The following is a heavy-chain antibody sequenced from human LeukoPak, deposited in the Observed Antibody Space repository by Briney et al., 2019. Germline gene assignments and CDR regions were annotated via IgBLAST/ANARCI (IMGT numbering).Heavy chain of an antibody. CDR3: ARDRGSSSWYFWFDP. V-gene: IGHV3-23*01. CDR2: ISGSGGST. CDR1: GFTFSSYA. Sequence: GGSLRLSCAASGFTFSSYAMSWVRQAPGKGLEWVSAISGSGGSTYYADSVKGRFTISRDNAKNSLYLQMNSLRAEDTAVYYCARDRGSSSWYFWFDPWGQGTLVTVSS. J-gene: IGHJ5*02. D-gene: IGHD6-13*01.